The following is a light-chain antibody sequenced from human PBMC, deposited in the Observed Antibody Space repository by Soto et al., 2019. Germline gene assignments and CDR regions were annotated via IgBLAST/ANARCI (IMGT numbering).Light chain of an antibody. CDR2: KAS. Sequence: DIQMTQSPSTLSGYVGGGVTITCRASQTISSWLAWYQQKPGKAPKLLIYKASTLKSGVPSRFSGSGSGTEFTLTISSLQPDDFATYYCQHCTSYSEAFGQGTKVDIK. V-gene: IGKV1-5*03. CDR3: QHCTSYSEA. CDR1: QTISSW. J-gene: IGKJ1*01.